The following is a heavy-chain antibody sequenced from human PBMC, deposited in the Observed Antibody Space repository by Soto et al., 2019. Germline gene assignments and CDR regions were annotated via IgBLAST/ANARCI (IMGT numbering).Heavy chain of an antibody. CDR3: AHMRDDYGHFFDY. V-gene: IGHV2-5*02. CDR1: GFSLSTRGVG. Sequence: QITLKESGPTLVKPTQTLTLTCTVSGFSLSTRGVGVAWIRQPPGKALKWLALIYWDDDKRYSPSLEGRRTITKDTSKNQVVLRMTNMDPVDTATYFCAHMRDDYGHFFDYWGQGTLVTVSS. D-gene: IGHD4-17*01. J-gene: IGHJ4*02. CDR2: IYWDDDK.